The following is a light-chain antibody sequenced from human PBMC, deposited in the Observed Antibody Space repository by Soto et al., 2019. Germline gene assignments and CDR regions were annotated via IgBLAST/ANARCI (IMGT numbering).Light chain of an antibody. CDR2: GAS. J-gene: IGKJ4*01. CDR1: QSVSSN. CDR3: QQYDSAPLT. Sequence: EIVMTQSPATLSVSPGERATLSCRASQSVSSNLAWYQQKPGQAPRLLIYGASTRATGIPARFSGSRSGTEFTLTISSLQSEDFAVYYCQQYDSAPLTFGGGTKVEIK. V-gene: IGKV3-15*01.